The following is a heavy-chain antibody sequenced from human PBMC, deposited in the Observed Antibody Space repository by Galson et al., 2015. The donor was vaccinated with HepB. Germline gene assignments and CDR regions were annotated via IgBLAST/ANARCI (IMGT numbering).Heavy chain of an antibody. Sequence: SLRLSCAASGFTVSSNYMSWVRQAPGKGLEWVSVIYSGGSTYYADSVKGRFTISRDNSKNTLYLQMNSLRAEDTAVYYCARDLRSGYSSSWGQGTLVTVSS. D-gene: IGHD6-13*01. CDR2: IYSGGST. V-gene: IGHV3-53*01. CDR1: GFTVSSNY. J-gene: IGHJ4*02. CDR3: ARDLRSGYSSS.